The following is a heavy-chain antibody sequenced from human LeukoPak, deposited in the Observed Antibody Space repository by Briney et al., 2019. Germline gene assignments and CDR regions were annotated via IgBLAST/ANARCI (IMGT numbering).Heavy chain of an antibody. CDR2: ISAYKGNT. Sequence: GASVKVPCKASGYTFTSYGISWVRQAPGQGLEWMGWISAYKGNTNNAQKLQGRVTMTTDTSTSTAYMELRSLSSDDTAVYYCARYGSGYYYGYYYYYMDVWGKGTTVTISS. V-gene: IGHV1-18*01. J-gene: IGHJ6*03. D-gene: IGHD3-22*01. CDR1: GYTFTSYG. CDR3: ARYGSGYYYGYYYYYMDV.